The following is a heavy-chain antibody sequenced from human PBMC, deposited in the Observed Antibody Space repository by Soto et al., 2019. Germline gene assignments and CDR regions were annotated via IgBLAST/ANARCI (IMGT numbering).Heavy chain of an antibody. D-gene: IGHD6-13*01. CDR2: INHSGST. Sequence: PSETLSLTCAVYGGSFSGYYWSWIRQPPGKGLEWIGEINHSGSTNYNPSLKSRVTISVDTSKNQFSLKLSSVTAADTAVYYCARGGAAVGTGYYYYGMDVWGQGTTVTVSS. V-gene: IGHV4-34*01. CDR3: ARGGAAVGTGYYYYGMDV. J-gene: IGHJ6*02. CDR1: GGSFSGYY.